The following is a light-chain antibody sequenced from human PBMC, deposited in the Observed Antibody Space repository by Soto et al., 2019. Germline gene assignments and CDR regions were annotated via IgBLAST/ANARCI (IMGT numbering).Light chain of an antibody. J-gene: IGKJ2*01. CDR3: QQYGSSPPYT. CDR1: QSVSSSY. V-gene: IGKV3-20*01. CDR2: GAS. Sequence: EIVLTQSPGTLSLSPGERATLSCRASQSVSSSYLAWYQQKPGQAPRLVIYGASSRATGIPDRFSGSGSGTEFTLTISRLEPEDFAVYYCQQYGSSPPYTFGQGTKLEIK.